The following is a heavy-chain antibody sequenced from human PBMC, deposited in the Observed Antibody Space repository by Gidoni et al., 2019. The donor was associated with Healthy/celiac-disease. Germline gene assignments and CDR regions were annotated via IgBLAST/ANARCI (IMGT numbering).Heavy chain of an antibody. CDR3: ARHVPYYDILTGYFFGRWFDP. CDR2: IYYSGST. J-gene: IGHJ5*02. Sequence: QLQLQESGPGLVKPSETLSLTCTVSGGSISSSRYYWGWIRQPPGKGLEWIGSIYYSGSTYYNPSLKSRVTISVDTSKNQFSLKLSSVTAADTAVYYCARHVPYYDILTGYFFGRWFDPWGQGTLVTVSS. CDR1: GGSISSSRYY. D-gene: IGHD3-9*01. V-gene: IGHV4-39*01.